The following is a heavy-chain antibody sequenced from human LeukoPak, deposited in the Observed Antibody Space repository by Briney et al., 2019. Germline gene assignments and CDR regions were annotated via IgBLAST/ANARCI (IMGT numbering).Heavy chain of an antibody. D-gene: IGHD3-9*01. CDR2: ISSNGGST. Sequence: GGSLRLSCAAFGFTFSSYAMHWVRQAPGKGLEYVSAISSNGGSTYYANSVKGRFTISRDNSKNTLYLQMGSLRAEDMAVYYCARTEDYDILTGYHRVFDYWGQGTLVTVSS. J-gene: IGHJ4*02. CDR1: GFTFSSYA. V-gene: IGHV3-64*01. CDR3: ARTEDYDILTGYHRVFDY.